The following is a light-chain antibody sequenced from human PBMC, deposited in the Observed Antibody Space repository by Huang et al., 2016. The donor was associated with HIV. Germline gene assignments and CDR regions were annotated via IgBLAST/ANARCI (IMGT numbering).Light chain of an antibody. J-gene: IGKJ1*01. CDR1: QSVSFE. Sequence: EIVMTQSPATLSVSPGERATLPCRATQSVSFELAWYQQRGGQAPRLLIYGASTRATGIPARFSGSGSGTEFTLTISSLQSEDFAVYYCQQYNNWPWTFGQGTKVEIE. V-gene: IGKV3-15*01. CDR2: GAS. CDR3: QQYNNWPWT.